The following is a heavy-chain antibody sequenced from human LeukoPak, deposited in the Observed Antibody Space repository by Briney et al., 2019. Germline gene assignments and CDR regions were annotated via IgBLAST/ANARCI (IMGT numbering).Heavy chain of an antibody. J-gene: IGHJ4*02. CDR2: IYHSGST. CDR1: GGSISSSNW. D-gene: IGHD3-16*01. CDR3: ARGRRLMITFGGVDY. V-gene: IGHV4-4*02. Sequence: TSETLSLTCAVSGGSISSSNWWSWVRQPPGKGLEWIGEIYHSGSTNYNPSLKSRVTISVDKSKNQFSLKLSSVTAADTAVYYCARGRRLMITFGGVDYWGQGTLVTVSS.